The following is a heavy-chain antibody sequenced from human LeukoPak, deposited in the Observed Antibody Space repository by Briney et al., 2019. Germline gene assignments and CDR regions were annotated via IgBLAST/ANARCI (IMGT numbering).Heavy chain of an antibody. CDR2: ISAYNGNT. J-gene: IGHJ4*02. Sequence: ASVKVSCKASGYTFTSYSISWVRQAPGQGLEWMGWISAYNGNTNYAQKLQGRVTMTTDTSTSTAYMELRSLRSDDTAVYYCAREEYSSNWYYFDYWGQGTLVTVSS. CDR3: AREEYSSNWYYFDY. D-gene: IGHD6-13*01. CDR1: GYTFTSYS. V-gene: IGHV1-18*01.